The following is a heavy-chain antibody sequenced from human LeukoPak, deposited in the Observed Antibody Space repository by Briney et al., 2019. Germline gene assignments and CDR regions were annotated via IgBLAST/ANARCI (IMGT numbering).Heavy chain of an antibody. V-gene: IGHV3-30*04. Sequence: GGSLRLSCAASGFTFNNYALHWVRQPPGKGLEWVALISSDGGEKFYLDSVKGRFTISTDNSRNTLYLQMNSLRSEDTAVYYCARATGISFPASRYLGCWGQGTLVSVSS. D-gene: IGHD1-14*01. CDR1: GFTFNNYA. CDR2: ISSDGGEK. J-gene: IGHJ4*02. CDR3: ARATGISFPASRYLGC.